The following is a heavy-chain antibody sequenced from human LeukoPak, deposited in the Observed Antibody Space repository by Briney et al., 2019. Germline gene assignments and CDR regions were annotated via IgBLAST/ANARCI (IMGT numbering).Heavy chain of an antibody. CDR2: ISSSGSTI. Sequence: GGSLRLSCAASGFTFSDYYMSSIRQAPGKGLEWDSYISSSGSTIYYADSVKGRFTISRDNAKNSLYLQMNSLRAEYTAVYYCARALLYYDILTGYYGEYYFDYWGQGTLVTVSS. D-gene: IGHD3-9*01. CDR1: GFTFSDYY. CDR3: ARALLYYDILTGYYGEYYFDY. J-gene: IGHJ4*02. V-gene: IGHV3-11*01.